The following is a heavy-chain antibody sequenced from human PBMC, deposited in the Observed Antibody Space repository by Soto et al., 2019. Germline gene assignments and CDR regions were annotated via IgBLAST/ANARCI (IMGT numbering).Heavy chain of an antibody. Sequence: GGSLRLSCAASGFTFSNYAMSWVHQAPGKGLEWASAISGSGESTFYGDSVKGRFTVSRDNSKNTLYLQMNSLGVEDTAEYYCAKGGGSCCFDCWGQGTLVTVSS. CDR1: GFTFSNYA. J-gene: IGHJ4*02. V-gene: IGHV3-23*01. CDR3: AKGGGSCCFDC. CDR2: ISGSGEST. D-gene: IGHD2-15*01.